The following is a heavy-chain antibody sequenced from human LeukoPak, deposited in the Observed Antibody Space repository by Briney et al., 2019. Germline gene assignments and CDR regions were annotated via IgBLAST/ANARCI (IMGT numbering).Heavy chain of an antibody. V-gene: IGHV4-4*07. CDR2: IYTSGST. D-gene: IGHD6-19*01. CDR1: GGSISSYY. CDR3: ARGHSSGWYFDY. J-gene: IGHJ4*02. Sequence: SETLSLTCTVSGGSISSYYWSWIRQPARKGLEWIGRIYTSGSTNYNPSLKSRVTMSVDTSKNQFSLKLSSVTAADTAVYYCARGHSSGWYFDYWGQGTLVTVSS.